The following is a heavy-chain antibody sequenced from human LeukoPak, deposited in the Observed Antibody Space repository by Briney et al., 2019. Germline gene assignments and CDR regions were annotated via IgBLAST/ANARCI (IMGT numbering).Heavy chain of an antibody. CDR1: GGSFSGYY. D-gene: IGHD3-10*01. CDR2: INHSGST. CDR3: ARHGGYGSES. Sequence: PSETLSLTCAVYGGSFSGYYWSWIRQPPGKGLEWIGEINHSGSTNYNPSLKSRVTISVDTSKNQFSLKLSSVTAADTAVYYCARHGGYGSESWGQGTLVTVSS. J-gene: IGHJ4*02. V-gene: IGHV4-34*01.